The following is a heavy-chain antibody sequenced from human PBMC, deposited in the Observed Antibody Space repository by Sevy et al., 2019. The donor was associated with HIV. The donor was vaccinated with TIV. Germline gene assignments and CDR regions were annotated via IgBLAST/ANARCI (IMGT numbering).Heavy chain of an antibody. CDR2: ISYDGSNK. D-gene: IGHD2-21*02. CDR1: GFTFSSYA. J-gene: IGHJ6*02. V-gene: IGHV3-30-3*01. CDR3: ARGGDRGYYYYCMDV. Sequence: GGSLRLSCAASGFTFSSYAMHWVRQAPGKGLEWVAVISYDGSNKYYADSVKGRFTISRDNSKNTLYLQMNSLRAEDTAVYYCARGGDRGYYYYCMDVWGQGTTVTVSS.